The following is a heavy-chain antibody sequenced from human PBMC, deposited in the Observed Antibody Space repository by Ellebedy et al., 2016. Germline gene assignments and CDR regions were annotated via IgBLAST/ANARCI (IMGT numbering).Heavy chain of an antibody. D-gene: IGHD2-21*02. J-gene: IGHJ4*02. CDR3: ARRLTVTAGLDS. CDR1: VATFSSYD. CDR2: IIPALGTP. V-gene: IGHV1-69*13. Sequence: SVKVSCXAFVATFSSYDINWVRLAPGQGLEWMGGIIPALGTPHYAQRFQGRVTITADESTSTVYMELRSLKSDDTAVYYCARRLTVTAGLDSWGQGTLVTVSS.